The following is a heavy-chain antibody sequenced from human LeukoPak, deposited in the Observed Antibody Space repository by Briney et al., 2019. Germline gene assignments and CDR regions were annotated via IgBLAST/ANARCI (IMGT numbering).Heavy chain of an antibody. CDR3: ARVDYDFWSGYPTGSLDY. J-gene: IGHJ4*02. CDR2: IYYSGST. Sequence: SETLSLTCTVSGGSISSYYWSWIRQPPGKGLEWIRYIYYSGSTNYNPSLKSRVTISVDTSKNQFSLKLSSVTAADTAVYYCARVDYDFWSGYPTGSLDYWGQGTLVTVSS. D-gene: IGHD3-3*01. CDR1: GGSISSYY. V-gene: IGHV4-59*01.